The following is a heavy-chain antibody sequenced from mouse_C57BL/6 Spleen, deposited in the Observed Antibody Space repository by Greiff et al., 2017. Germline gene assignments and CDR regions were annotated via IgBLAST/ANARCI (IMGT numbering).Heavy chain of an antibody. J-gene: IGHJ2*01. V-gene: IGHV1-36*01. Sequence: EVKLVESGPVLVKPGPSVKISCKASGFTFTDYYMHWVKQSHGKSLEWIGLVYPYNGGTSYNQKFKGKATLTVDTSSSTAYMELNSLTSEDSAVYYCARDPITTVVDYFDYWGQGTTLTVSS. CDR1: GFTFTDYY. D-gene: IGHD1-1*01. CDR3: ARDPITTVVDYFDY. CDR2: VYPYNGGT.